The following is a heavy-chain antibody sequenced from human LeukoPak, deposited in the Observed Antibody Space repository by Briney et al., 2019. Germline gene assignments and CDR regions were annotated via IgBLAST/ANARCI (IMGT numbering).Heavy chain of an antibody. CDR3: ARAVGGDGSGSL. J-gene: IGHJ4*02. CDR2: IYYRVTS. CDR1: GDSISTYY. D-gene: IGHD3-10*01. Sequence: SETLSLTCTVSGDSISTYYWSWIRQPPGKGLEWIGYIYYRVTSDYNPSLESRVTMSVDMSTRQISLKLSSVTAAGTAVYYCARAVGGDGSGSLWGPGTLVTVSS. V-gene: IGHV4-59*01.